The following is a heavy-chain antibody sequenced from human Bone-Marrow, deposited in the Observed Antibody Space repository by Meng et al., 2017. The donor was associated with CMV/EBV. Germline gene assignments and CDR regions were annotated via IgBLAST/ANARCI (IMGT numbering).Heavy chain of an antibody. Sequence: GGSLRLSCAASGFTFSSYAVHWVRQAPGKGLEWVAVISYDGSNKYYADSVKGRFTISRDDSKNTLYLQMNSLKTEDTAVYYCIYDFWSGSIRSPDYWGQGTLVTVSS. CDR3: IYDFWSGSIRSPDY. J-gene: IGHJ4*02. CDR2: ISYDGSNK. D-gene: IGHD3-3*01. CDR1: GFTFSSYA. V-gene: IGHV3-30-3*01.